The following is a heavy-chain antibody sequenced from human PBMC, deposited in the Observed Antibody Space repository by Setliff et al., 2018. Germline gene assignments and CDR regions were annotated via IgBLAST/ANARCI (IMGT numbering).Heavy chain of an antibody. CDR2: IYYSGST. CDR1: GYSTSSSYY. J-gene: IGHJ4*02. CDR3: ARWCSSTSCYGGGEYYFDY. D-gene: IGHD2-2*01. V-gene: IGHV4-38-2*01. Sequence: SETLSLTCAVSGYSTSSSYYWGWIRQPPGKGLEWIGNIYYSGSTYYNPSLKSRVTISVDTSKNQFSLKLNSVTAADTAVYYCARWCSSTSCYGGGEYYFDYWGQGTLVTVSS.